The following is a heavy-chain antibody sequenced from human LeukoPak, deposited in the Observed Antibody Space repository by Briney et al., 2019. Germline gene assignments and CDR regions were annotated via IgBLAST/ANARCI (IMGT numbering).Heavy chain of an antibody. D-gene: IGHD5-12*01. CDR2: IYYSGST. Sequence: TSETLSLTCTVSGGSISSYYWSWIRQPPGKGLEWIGYIYYSGSTNYNPSLKSRVTISVDTSKNQFSLKLSSVTAADTAVYYCARDRGYSGYDYYDYWGQGTLVTVSS. V-gene: IGHV4-59*01. CDR3: ARDRGYSGYDYYDY. CDR1: GGSISSYY. J-gene: IGHJ4*02.